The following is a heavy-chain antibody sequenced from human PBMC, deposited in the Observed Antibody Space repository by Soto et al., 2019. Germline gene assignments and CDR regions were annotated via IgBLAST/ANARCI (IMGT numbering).Heavy chain of an antibody. D-gene: IGHD2-2*01. V-gene: IGHV3-21*01. CDR1: GFTFTSYT. J-gene: IGHJ5*02. CDR2: INSRSNYI. CDR3: AREGGSQFCTTTACYNWFDP. Sequence: PGGSLRLSCAASGFTFTSYTMNWVRQAPGKGLEWVSSINSRSNYIYQADSVKGRFTISRDNAKNSLYLQMSSLRADDTAVYYCAREGGSQFCTTTACYNWFDPWGQGTLVTVSP.